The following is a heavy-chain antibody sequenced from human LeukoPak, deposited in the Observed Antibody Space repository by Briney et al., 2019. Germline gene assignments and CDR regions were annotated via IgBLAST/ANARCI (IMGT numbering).Heavy chain of an antibody. V-gene: IGHV3-23*01. D-gene: IGHD3-22*01. CDR1: GFTFSSYA. J-gene: IGHJ6*02. Sequence: GASLRLSCAASGFTFSSYAMSWVRQAPGKGLGWVSAISGSGGSTYYADSVKGRFTISRDNSKNTLYLQMNSLRAEDTAVCYCAKANYDSSGYYYYGMDVWGQGTTVTVSS. CDR2: ISGSGGST. CDR3: AKANYDSSGYYYYGMDV.